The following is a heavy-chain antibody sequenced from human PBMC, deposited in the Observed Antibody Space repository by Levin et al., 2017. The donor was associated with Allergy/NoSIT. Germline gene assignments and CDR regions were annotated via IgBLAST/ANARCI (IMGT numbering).Heavy chain of an antibody. CDR1: GFTFNSFA. CDR2: ISAYGEST. D-gene: IGHD5-12*01. CDR3: AKDGTLLATSEDYLDY. V-gene: IGHV3-23*01. J-gene: IGHJ4*02. Sequence: QPGESLKISCAASGFTFNSFALSWVRQAPGEGLEWVSTISAYGESTYYADSVKGRFTISRDNSRNTLYLLMSSLRAEDTAVYYCAKDGTLLATSEDYLDYWGQGSLVTVSS.